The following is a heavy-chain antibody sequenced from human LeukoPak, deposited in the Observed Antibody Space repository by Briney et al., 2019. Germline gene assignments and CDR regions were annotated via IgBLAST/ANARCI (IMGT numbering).Heavy chain of an antibody. V-gene: IGHV1-46*01. D-gene: IGHD1-1*01. CDR3: ARGTTDDY. Sequence: ASVKISCKASGYTFTSYYIDWVRQAPGQGLEWMGVINPSGGSTRYAQKFQGRVTMTGDPSTRTVYMELSSLTSDDTAVYYCARGTTDDYWGQGTPVTVSS. CDR1: GYTFTSYY. CDR2: INPSGGST. J-gene: IGHJ4*02.